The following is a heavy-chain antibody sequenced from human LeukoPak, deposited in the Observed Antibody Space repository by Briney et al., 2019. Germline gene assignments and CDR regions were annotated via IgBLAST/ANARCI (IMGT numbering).Heavy chain of an antibody. CDR1: GYTFTGYY. CDR3: ATTLHIVVVTWHAFDI. D-gene: IGHD2-21*02. J-gene: IGHJ3*02. Sequence: GASVKVSCKASGYTFTGYYIHWVRQAPGQGLEWMGWINPNSGGTNYAPKFQGRVTMTRDTSISTAYMELSGLTFDDTTIYYCATTLHIVVVTWHAFDIWGQGTMVTVSS. V-gene: IGHV1-2*02. CDR2: INPNSGGT.